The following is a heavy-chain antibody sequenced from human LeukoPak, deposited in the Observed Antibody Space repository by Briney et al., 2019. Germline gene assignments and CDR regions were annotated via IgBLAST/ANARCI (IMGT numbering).Heavy chain of an antibody. J-gene: IGHJ4*02. Sequence: GGSLRLSCAASGFTFSSYAMSWVRQAPGKGLEWDSAISGSGGSTYYADSVKGRFTISRDNSKNTLYLQMNSLRAEDTAVYYCAKGWYVVPAAISWGQGTLVTVSS. CDR3: AKGWYVVPAAIS. CDR1: GFTFSSYA. V-gene: IGHV3-23*01. D-gene: IGHD2-2*02. CDR2: ISGSGGST.